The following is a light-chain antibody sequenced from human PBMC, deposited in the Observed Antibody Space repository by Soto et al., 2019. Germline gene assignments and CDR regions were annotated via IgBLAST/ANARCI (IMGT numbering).Light chain of an antibody. J-gene: IGKJ1*01. CDR2: GAS. CDR1: QSISSW. V-gene: IGKV1-5*01. CDR3: HHHNDYTDWT. Sequence: DIQMTQSPSTLSASVGDRVTITCRASQSISSWLAWYQQKPGKAPKLLIYGASSLASGVPSRFSGSGSGTGTEFTITIRQPDAYEFSSYHHHNDYTDWTFGQGTKVDIK.